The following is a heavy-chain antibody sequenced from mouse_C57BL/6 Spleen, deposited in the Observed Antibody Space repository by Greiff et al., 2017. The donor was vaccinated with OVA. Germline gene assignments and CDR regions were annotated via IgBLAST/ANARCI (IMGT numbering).Heavy chain of an antibody. D-gene: IGHD3-2*02. CDR1: GFSLTSYG. J-gene: IGHJ4*01. CDR3: ARKPHSSGYAMDY. Sequence: VKLVESGPGLVQPSQSLSITCTVSGFSLTSYGVHWVRQSPGKGLEWLGVIWSGGSTDYNAAFISRLSISTDNSKSQVFFKMNSLQADDTAIYYCARKPHSSGYAMDYWGQGTSVTVSS. CDR2: IWSGGST. V-gene: IGHV2-2*01.